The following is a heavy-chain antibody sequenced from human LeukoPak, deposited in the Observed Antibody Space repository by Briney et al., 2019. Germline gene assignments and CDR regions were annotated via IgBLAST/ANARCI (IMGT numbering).Heavy chain of an antibody. CDR3: ARDIVVVVAATQGWYFDL. J-gene: IGHJ2*01. CDR2: ISGYNGNT. V-gene: IGHV1-18*01. D-gene: IGHD2-15*01. Sequence: ASVKVSCKTSGYNLTSYGISWLRQAPGQGLEWMGWISGYNGNTYYAQKFQGRVTMTADTSTSTAYMELRSLRSDDTAVYYCARDIVVVVAATQGWYFDLWGRGTLVTVSS. CDR1: GYNLTSYG.